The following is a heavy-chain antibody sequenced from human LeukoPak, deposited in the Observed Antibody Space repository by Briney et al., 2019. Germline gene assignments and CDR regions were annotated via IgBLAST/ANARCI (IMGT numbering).Heavy chain of an antibody. D-gene: IGHD3-22*01. CDR1: GYTFTGYY. V-gene: IGHV1-2*02. Sequence: ASVKVSCKASGYTFTGYYMHWVRQAPGQGLEWMGWINPNSGGTNYAQKFQGRVTTTRDTSISTAYMELSRLRSDDTAVYYCATYYYDSSGYYYIDYWGQGTLVTVSS. CDR3: ATYYYDSSGYYYIDY. CDR2: INPNSGGT. J-gene: IGHJ4*02.